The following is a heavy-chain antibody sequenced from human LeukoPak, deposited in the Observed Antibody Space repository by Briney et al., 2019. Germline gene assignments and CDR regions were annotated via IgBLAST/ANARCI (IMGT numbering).Heavy chain of an antibody. D-gene: IGHD6-19*01. Sequence: ASVKVSCKASGYTFTGYYMHWVRQAPGQGLEWMGWINPNSGGTNYAQKFQGRVTMTRDTSISTAYMELSRLRSDDTAVYYCARDRVTGYSSGYGMDVWGQGTTVTVSS. CDR3: ARDRVTGYSSGYGMDV. J-gene: IGHJ6*02. V-gene: IGHV1-2*02. CDR1: GYTFTGYY. CDR2: INPNSGGT.